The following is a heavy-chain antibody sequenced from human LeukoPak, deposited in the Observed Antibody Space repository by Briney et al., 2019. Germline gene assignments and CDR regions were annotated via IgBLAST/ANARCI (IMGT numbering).Heavy chain of an antibody. CDR3: ARWGADWSDHYYYYVDV. D-gene: IGHD2-21*01. V-gene: IGHV1-8*03. CDR1: GYTFTSYD. Sequence: ASVKVSCKASGYTFTSYDINWVRQATGQGLEWMGWMNPNSGNTGYAQKFQGRVTITRNTSISTAYMELSSLRSEDTAVYYCARWGADWSDHYYYYVDVWGKGTTVTVSS. CDR2: MNPNSGNT. J-gene: IGHJ6*03.